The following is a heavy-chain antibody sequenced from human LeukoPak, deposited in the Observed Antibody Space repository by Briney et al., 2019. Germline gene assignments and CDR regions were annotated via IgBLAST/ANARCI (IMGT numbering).Heavy chain of an antibody. CDR3: ARHVARYYDILTGYYRTYYFDY. J-gene: IGHJ4*02. CDR1: GGSFSGYY. V-gene: IGHV4-34*01. Sequence: NASETLSLTCAVYGGSFSGYYWSWIRQPPGKGLEWIGEINHSGSTNYNPSLKSRVTISVDTSKNQFSLKLSSVTAADTAVYYCARHVARYYDILTGYYRTYYFDYWGQGTLVTVSS. CDR2: INHSGST. D-gene: IGHD3-9*01.